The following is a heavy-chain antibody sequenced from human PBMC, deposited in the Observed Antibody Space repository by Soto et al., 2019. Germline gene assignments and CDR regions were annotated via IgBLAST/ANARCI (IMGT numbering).Heavy chain of an antibody. CDR1: GFTFDDYA. J-gene: IGHJ4*02. D-gene: IGHD6-19*01. CDR3: AKANEQWLTSSGDY. V-gene: IGHV3-9*01. CDR2: ISWNSGSI. Sequence: EVQLVESGGGLVQPGRSLRLSCAASGFTFDDYAMHWVRQAPGKGLEWVSGISWNSGSIGYVDSVKGRFTISRDNAKNSLYLQMNSLRAEDTALYYCAKANEQWLTSSGDYWGQGTLVTVSS.